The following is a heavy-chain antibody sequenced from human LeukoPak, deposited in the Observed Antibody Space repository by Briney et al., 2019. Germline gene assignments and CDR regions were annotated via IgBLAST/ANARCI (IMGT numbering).Heavy chain of an antibody. J-gene: IGHJ4*02. Sequence: SETLSLTCAVYGGSFSGYYWSWIRQPPGKGLEWIGEINHSGSTNYNPSLKSRVTISVDTSKNQFSLKLSSVTAADTAVYYCARLYYYGSGSLWGQGTLVTVSS. D-gene: IGHD3-10*01. CDR3: ARLYYYGSGSL. CDR1: GGSFSGYY. V-gene: IGHV4-34*01. CDR2: INHSGST.